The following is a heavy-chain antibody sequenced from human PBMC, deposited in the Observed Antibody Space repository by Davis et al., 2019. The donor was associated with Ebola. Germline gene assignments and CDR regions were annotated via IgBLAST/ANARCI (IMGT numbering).Heavy chain of an antibody. CDR1: GYTFTSYG. V-gene: IGHV1-18*01. CDR2: ISAYNGNT. CDR3: ARGATGYYYYYGMDV. J-gene: IGHJ6*02. Sequence: ASVKVSCKASGYTFTSYGISWVRQAPGQGLEWMGWISAYNGNTNYAQKLQGRVTMTTDTSTSTAYMELRSLRSEDTAVYYCARGATGYYYYYGMDVWAKGPRSPSP. D-gene: IGHD1-14*01.